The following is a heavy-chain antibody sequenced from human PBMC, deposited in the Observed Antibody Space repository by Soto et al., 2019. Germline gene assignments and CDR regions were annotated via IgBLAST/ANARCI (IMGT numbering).Heavy chain of an antibody. Sequence: GGSLRLSCAASGFTFSSYAMSWVRQAPGKGLEWVSAISGSGGSTYYADSVKGRFTNSRDNSKNKQYLQMNSQRAEDTAVYYCAKVQYCSGGSCYSGHFDYWGQGTLVTVSS. V-gene: IGHV3-23*01. CDR3: AKVQYCSGGSCYSGHFDY. J-gene: IGHJ4*02. CDR2: ISGSGGST. CDR1: GFTFSSYA. D-gene: IGHD2-15*01.